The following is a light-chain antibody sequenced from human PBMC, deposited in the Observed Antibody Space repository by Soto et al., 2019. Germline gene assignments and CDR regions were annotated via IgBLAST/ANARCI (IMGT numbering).Light chain of an antibody. Sequence: AIRMTQSPSSLSASTGDRVTITCQASQGISSYLAWYQQKPGKAPKLLIYAASTLQSGVPSRFSGSGSGTDFTLTISCLQSEDFATYYCQQYYSYLWTFGQGTKLEIK. CDR1: QGISSY. CDR3: QQYYSYLWT. CDR2: AAS. V-gene: IGKV1-8*01. J-gene: IGKJ2*02.